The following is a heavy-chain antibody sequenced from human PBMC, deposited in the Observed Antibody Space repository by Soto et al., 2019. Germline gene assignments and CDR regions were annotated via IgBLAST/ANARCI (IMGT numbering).Heavy chain of an antibody. CDR3: ARDWFPRFDP. J-gene: IGHJ5*02. CDR2: INPSTNET. D-gene: IGHD3-10*01. CDR1: GYSFSSYG. Sequence: GPEVKKPGASMKVSCKASGYSFSSYGITWVRQAPGQGLEWMGWINPSTNETNYAQGFQGRVTVTTDTSTTTAYIELRNLKYDDTAVYYCARDWFPRFDPWGPGTLVTVSS. V-gene: IGHV1-18*01.